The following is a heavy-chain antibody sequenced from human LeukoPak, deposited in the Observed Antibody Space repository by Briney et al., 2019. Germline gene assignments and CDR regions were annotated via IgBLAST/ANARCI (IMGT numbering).Heavy chain of an antibody. D-gene: IGHD3-10*01. Sequence: ESGPTLVKPTETLTLTCTFSGFSLSSSGVGVGWIRQPPGKALEWVALIYGNDDKRFRPSLRSRLTLTKDTSKSQVVLTLTNMDPVDTGTYYCAHTPIGYYYGPGNAFYFQHWGQGTLVTVSS. CDR2: IYGNDDK. J-gene: IGHJ4*02. CDR3: AHTPIGYYYGPGNAFYFQH. V-gene: IGHV2-5*01. CDR1: GFSLSSSGVG.